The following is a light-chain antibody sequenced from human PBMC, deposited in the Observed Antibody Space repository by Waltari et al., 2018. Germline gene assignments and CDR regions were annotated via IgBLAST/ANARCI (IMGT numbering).Light chain of an antibody. Sequence: DIQMTQSPSSLSASVGDRVTITCQASQDIRHFLNWYQQKPGKAPNLLIYDSSNLETGVPSRFSGSGSGTDFTLTISTLQPEDIGTYYCQHYDNFPLARTFGQGTRLEIK. V-gene: IGKV1-33*01. J-gene: IGKJ5*01. CDR2: DSS. CDR1: QDIRHF. CDR3: QHYDNFPLART.